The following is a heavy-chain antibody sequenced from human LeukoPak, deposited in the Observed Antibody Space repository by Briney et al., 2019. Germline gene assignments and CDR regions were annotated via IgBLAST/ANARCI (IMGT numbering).Heavy chain of an antibody. D-gene: IGHD4-23*01. J-gene: IGHJ4*02. V-gene: IGHV3-7*01. CDR1: GFSFSRYW. Sequence: GGSLRLSCVASGFSFSRYWMSWVRQAPGKGLEWVANINQDGSEKYYVDSVKGRFTISRDNSKNSIYLQMSSLRAEDTAVYYCATDPRPDGGNLLGFDYWGQGTLVTVSS. CDR3: ATDPRPDGGNLLGFDY. CDR2: INQDGSEK.